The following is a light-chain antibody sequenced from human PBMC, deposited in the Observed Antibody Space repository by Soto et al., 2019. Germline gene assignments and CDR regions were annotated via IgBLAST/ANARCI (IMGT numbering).Light chain of an antibody. CDR3: QQNSSFPVT. CDR1: QTINGF. J-gene: IGKJ4*02. V-gene: IGKV1-39*01. CDR2: ATF. Sequence: DIQMTQSPSSLSASVGDTVTITCRESQTINGFLNWYQCKPGKAPKLLLYATFSLQHGVPSRFSGSGSGTEFTLIISNLQPEDLATYYCQQNSSFPVTCGGGTKVEIK.